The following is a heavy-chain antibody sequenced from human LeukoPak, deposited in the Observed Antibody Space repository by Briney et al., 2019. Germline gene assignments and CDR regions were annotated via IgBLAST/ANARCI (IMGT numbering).Heavy chain of an antibody. CDR2: INSDGSST. CDR1: GFTFSSYW. Sequence: PGGSLRLSCAASGFTFSSYWMHWVRHAPGKGLVWVSRINSDGSSTTYADSVKGRFTISRDNAKNTVYLQMNGLRAEDTAVYYCARDRWGTAMVDYWGQGTLVTVSS. J-gene: IGHJ4*02. V-gene: IGHV3-74*01. D-gene: IGHD5-18*01. CDR3: ARDRWGTAMVDY.